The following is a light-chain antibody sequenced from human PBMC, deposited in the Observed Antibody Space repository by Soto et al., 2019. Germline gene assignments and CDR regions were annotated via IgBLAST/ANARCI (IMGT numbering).Light chain of an antibody. CDR3: SSYAGSSNVV. CDR2: DGD. CDR1: SSEVGGYDF. Sequence: QSALTQPASVSGSPGQSITISCTGTSSEVGGYDFVSWYQQHPGKAPSLMIYDGDKRPSGVYSRSSGSKSGNTASPTISGLQADDEAKYYCSSYAGSSNVVFGGGTKLTVL. V-gene: IGLV2-23*01. J-gene: IGLJ2*01.